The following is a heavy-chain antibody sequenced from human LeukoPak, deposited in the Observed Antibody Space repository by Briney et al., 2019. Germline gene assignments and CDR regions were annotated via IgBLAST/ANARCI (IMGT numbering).Heavy chain of an antibody. CDR2: INQDGSER. Sequence: GGSLRLSCAASGFTFNRHWMSWVRQAPGKGLEWVANINQDGSERQYVDSVKGRFTISRDNAKNSMYLQMNSLNVEDTAIYFCARDHVVNGLVFDYWSHGILVTVS. D-gene: IGHD2-15*01. CDR3: ARDHVVNGLVFDY. V-gene: IGHV3-7*01. CDR1: GFTFNRHW. J-gene: IGHJ4*01.